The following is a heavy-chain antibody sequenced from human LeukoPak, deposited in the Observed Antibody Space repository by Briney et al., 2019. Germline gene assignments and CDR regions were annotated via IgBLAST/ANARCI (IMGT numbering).Heavy chain of an antibody. D-gene: IGHD3-22*01. V-gene: IGHV3-53*01. CDR1: GFTFSNAW. J-gene: IGHJ5*02. CDR3: ARDKHYYDSSGYSS. CDR2: IYSGGST. Sequence: GGSLRLSCAASGFTFSNAWMSWVRQAPGKGLEWVSVIYSGGSTYYADSVKGRFTISRDNSKNTLYLQMNSLRAEDTAVYYCARDKHYYDSSGYSSWGQGTLVTVSS.